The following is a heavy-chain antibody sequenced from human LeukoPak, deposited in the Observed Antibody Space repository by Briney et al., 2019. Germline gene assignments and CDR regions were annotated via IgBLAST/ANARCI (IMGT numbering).Heavy chain of an antibody. V-gene: IGHV3-23*01. CDR3: ARGPSYNSPVDS. CDR1: GLTFPRYA. Sequence: GGSLRLSCAASGLTFPRYAFAWVRQAPGRGLQWVSGISGSGRDTFYSDSVKGRFTISRDNSKNTHYLQMSSLTAEDTAVYFCARGPSYNSPVDSWGQGTLVTVSS. CDR2: ISGSGRDT. D-gene: IGHD1-14*01. J-gene: IGHJ5*01.